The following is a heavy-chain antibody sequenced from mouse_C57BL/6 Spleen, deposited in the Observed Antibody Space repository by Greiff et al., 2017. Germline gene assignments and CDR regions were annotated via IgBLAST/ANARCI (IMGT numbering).Heavy chain of an antibody. CDR1: GYSITSGYD. CDR3: ASSYYYGGFAY. D-gene: IGHD1-1*01. V-gene: IGHV3-1*01. CDR2: ISYSGST. J-gene: IGHJ3*01. Sequence: EVKLQESGPGMVKPSQSLSLTCTVTGYSITSGYDWHWIRHFPGNKLEWMGYISYSGSTNYNPSLKSRISITHDTSKNHFFLKLNSVTTEDTATYYCASSYYYGGFAYWGQGTLVTVSA.